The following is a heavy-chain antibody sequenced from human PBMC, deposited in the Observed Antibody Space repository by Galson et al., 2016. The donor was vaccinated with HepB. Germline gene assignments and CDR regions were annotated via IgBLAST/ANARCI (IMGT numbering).Heavy chain of an antibody. D-gene: IGHD2-21*01. J-gene: IGHJ5*01. V-gene: IGHV6-1*01. Sequence: ISGDSVSSNSAAWNWIRPSPSRGLEWLGRTAYWSTWYNDYAVSVKSRITINPDTSKNQFSLHRNSVTPEDTAVYFCASDSEVVNLFDSWGQGTLVTVSS. CDR1: GDSVSSNSAA. CDR2: TAYWSTWYN. CDR3: ASDSEVVNLFDS.